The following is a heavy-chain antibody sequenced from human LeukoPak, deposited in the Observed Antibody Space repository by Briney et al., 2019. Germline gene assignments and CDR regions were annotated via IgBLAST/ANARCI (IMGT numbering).Heavy chain of an antibody. CDR3: ASLRDIVVVPAAKGTFDI. Sequence: ASVKVSCKASGYTFTSYDINWVRQATGQGLEWMGWMNPNSGNTGYAQKFQGRVTMTRDTSISTAYMELSRLRSDDTAVYYCASLRDIVVVPAAKGTFDIWGQGTMVTVSS. CDR2: MNPNSGNT. D-gene: IGHD2-2*01. V-gene: IGHV1-8*01. CDR1: GYTFTSYD. J-gene: IGHJ3*02.